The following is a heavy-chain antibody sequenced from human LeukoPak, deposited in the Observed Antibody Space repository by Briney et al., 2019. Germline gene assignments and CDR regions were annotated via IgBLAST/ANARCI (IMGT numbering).Heavy chain of an antibody. CDR3: ARWDDYFDY. CDR1: RFTFSIYA. CDR2: IYRSGTT. D-gene: IGHD1-26*01. Sequence: PGGSLRLSCAASRFTFSIYAMSWVRQAPGKGLEWVSVIYRSGTTYYTDSVKGRFTISRDNSKNTLYLLMNSLRADDTAVYYCARWDDYFDYWGQGTLVTVSS. V-gene: IGHV3-53*01. J-gene: IGHJ4*02.